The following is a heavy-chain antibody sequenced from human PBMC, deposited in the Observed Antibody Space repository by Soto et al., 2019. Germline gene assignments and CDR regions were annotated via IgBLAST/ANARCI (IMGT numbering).Heavy chain of an antibody. CDR3: ARFKGCSGGSCYPYFEY. CDR1: GFTFSSYA. V-gene: IGHV3-30-3*01. D-gene: IGHD2-15*01. J-gene: IGHJ4*02. CDR2: ISYDGSNK. Sequence: QVQLVESGGGVVQPGRSLRLSCAASGFTFSSYAMHWVRQAPGKGLEWVAVISYDGSNKYYADSVKGRFTISRDNSKNTLYLQMNSLRAEDTAVYYCARFKGCSGGSCYPYFEYWGQGTLVTVSS.